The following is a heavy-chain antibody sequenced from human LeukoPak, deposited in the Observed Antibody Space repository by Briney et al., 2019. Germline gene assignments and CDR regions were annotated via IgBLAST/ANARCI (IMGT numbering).Heavy chain of an antibody. V-gene: IGHV5-51*01. CDR3: ARLREDYYDSSPEGNWFDP. J-gene: IGHJ5*02. CDR2: IYPGDSDT. Sequence: GESLKISCKGSGYSFTSYWIGWVRQMPGKGLEWMGIIYPGDSDTRYSPSFQGQVTISADKSISTAYLQWSSLKASDTAMYYCARLREDYYDSSPEGNWFDPWGQGTLVTVSS. CDR1: GYSFTSYW. D-gene: IGHD3-22*01.